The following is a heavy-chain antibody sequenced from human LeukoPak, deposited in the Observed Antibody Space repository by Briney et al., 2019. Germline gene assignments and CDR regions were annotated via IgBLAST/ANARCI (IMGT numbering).Heavy chain of an antibody. J-gene: IGHJ5*02. Sequence: SGTLSLTCTVSGYSISSGYYWGWIRQPPGKGLEWIGSIYHSGSTYYNPSLKSRVTISVDTSKNQFSLKLSSVTAADTAVYYCARDSSVSGSYAYNWFDPWGQGTLVTVSS. CDR2: IYHSGST. CDR1: GYSISSGYY. D-gene: IGHD3-10*01. V-gene: IGHV4-38-2*02. CDR3: ARDSSVSGSYAYNWFDP.